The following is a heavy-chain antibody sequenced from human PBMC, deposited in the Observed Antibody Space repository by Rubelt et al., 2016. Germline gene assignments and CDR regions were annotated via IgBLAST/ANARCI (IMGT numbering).Heavy chain of an antibody. V-gene: IGHV4-38-2*02. CDR3: AREDVVNNWVDY. J-gene: IGHJ4*02. CDR1: GFSISSGYL. Sequence: QVQLQESGPGLVKPSETLSLTCTVSGFSISSGYLWGWIRQPPGKGLEWIGSISHSGTTYYNPSLKSRVAMSLDTSKNHFSLKLSTVTAADTAVYDCAREDVVNNWVDYWGQGTRVTVSS. D-gene: IGHD1-1*01. CDR2: ISHSGTT.